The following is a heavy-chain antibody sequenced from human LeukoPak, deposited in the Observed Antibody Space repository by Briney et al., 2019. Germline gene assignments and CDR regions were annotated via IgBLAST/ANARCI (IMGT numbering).Heavy chain of an antibody. J-gene: IGHJ6*03. CDR2: IIPIFGTA. CDR1: GGTFSSYA. D-gene: IGHD3-22*01. V-gene: IGHV1-69*06. CDR3: ARGAEDSSGYYLNYYYYYMDV. Sequence: ASVEVSCKASGGTFSSYAISWVRQAPGQGLEWMGRIIPIFGTANYAQKFQGRVTITADKSTSTAYMELSSLRSEDTAVYYCARGAEDSSGYYLNYYYYYMDVWGKGTTVTVSS.